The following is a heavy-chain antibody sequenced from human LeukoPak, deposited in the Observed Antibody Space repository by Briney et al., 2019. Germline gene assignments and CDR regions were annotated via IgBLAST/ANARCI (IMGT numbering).Heavy chain of an antibody. J-gene: IGHJ4*02. CDR1: GGSISSYY. Sequence: SETLSLTCTVSGGSISSYYWSWIRQPPGKGLEWIGYIYYSGSTNYNPSLKSRVTISVDTSKNQFSLKLSSVTAADTAVYYCGRVAWQQWYYFDYWGQGTLWTVSS. CDR3: GRVAWQQWYYFDY. V-gene: IGHV4-59*01. CDR2: IYYSGST. D-gene: IGHD6-19*01.